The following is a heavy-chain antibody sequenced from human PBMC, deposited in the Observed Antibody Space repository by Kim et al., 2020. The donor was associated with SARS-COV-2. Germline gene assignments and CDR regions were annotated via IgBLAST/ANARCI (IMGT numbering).Heavy chain of an antibody. V-gene: IGHV3-30-3*01. CDR3: ARDLVRYSSAYYYFYH. CDR1: GFSLRTYA. D-gene: IGHD6-19*01. Sequence: GGSLRLSCVASGFSLRTYAMHWVRQAPGKGLEWLAVISYDGNNKNYADSVKGRFTISRDISKNTLYLQMNSLRVEDTAIFYCARDLVRYSSAYYYFYHWG. CDR2: ISYDGNNK. J-gene: IGHJ4*01.